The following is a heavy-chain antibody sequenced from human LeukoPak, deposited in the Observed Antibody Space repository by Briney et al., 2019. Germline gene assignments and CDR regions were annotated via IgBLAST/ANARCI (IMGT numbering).Heavy chain of an antibody. D-gene: IGHD3-10*01. V-gene: IGHV3-7*03. CDR3: VRESSGSYFAY. J-gene: IGHJ4*02. Sequence: GGSLRLSCAASGFTFSSYWMNWARQAPGKGLEWVASINHNGNVNYYVDSVKGRFTISRDNAKNSLYLQMSNLRAEDTAVYYCVRESSGSYFAYWGQGTLVTVSS. CDR2: INHNGNVN. CDR1: GFTFSSYW.